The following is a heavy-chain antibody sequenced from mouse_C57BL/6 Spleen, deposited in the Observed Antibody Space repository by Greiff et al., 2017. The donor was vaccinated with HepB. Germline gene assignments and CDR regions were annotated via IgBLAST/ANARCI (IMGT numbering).Heavy chain of an antibody. D-gene: IGHD2-4*01. CDR2: ISSGGDDT. Sequence: EVQGVESGEGLVKPGGSLKLSCAASGFTFSSYAMSWVRQTPEKRLEWVAYISSGGDDTDYADTVKGRFTISRDNARNTLYLQMSSLKSEDTAMYYCTRVGYDYDGDHYAMDYWGQGTSVTVSS. J-gene: IGHJ4*01. CDR1: GFTFSSYA. CDR3: TRVGYDYDGDHYAMDY. V-gene: IGHV5-9-1*02.